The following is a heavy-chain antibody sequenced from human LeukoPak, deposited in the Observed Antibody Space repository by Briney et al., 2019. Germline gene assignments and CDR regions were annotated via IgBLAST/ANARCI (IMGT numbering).Heavy chain of an antibody. V-gene: IGHV4-30-2*01. CDR1: GGSISSGGYY. J-gene: IGHJ3*02. CDR2: IYHSGST. CDR3: ASRPGGKPDAFDI. D-gene: IGHD1-14*01. Sequence: PSQTLSLTCTVSGGSISSGGYYWSWIRPPPGKGLEWIGYIYHSGSTYYNPSLKSRVTISVDRSKNQFSLKLSSVTAADTAVYYCASRPGGKPDAFDIWGQGTMVTVSS.